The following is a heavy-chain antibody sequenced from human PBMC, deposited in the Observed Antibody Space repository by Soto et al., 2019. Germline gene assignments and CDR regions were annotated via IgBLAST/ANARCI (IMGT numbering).Heavy chain of an antibody. Sequence: QVQLVQSGAGVKKPGASVKVSCKASGYTFTSYDINWVRQATGQGLEWMGWMNPNSGNTGYAQKFQGRVTMTRNTSISTAYMELSSLRSEDTAVYYCASYDSSGYYYYYGMDVWGQGTTVTVSS. J-gene: IGHJ6*02. V-gene: IGHV1-8*01. D-gene: IGHD3-22*01. CDR2: MNPNSGNT. CDR1: GYTFTSYD. CDR3: ASYDSSGYYYYYGMDV.